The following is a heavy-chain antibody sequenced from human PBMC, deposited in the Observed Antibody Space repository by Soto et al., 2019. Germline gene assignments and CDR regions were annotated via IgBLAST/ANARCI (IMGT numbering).Heavy chain of an antibody. V-gene: IGHV4-31*03. CDR3: ARERGDRAAAGPYYYYGMDV. D-gene: IGHD6-13*01. CDR2: IYYSGST. CDR1: GASINSAGYY. J-gene: IGHJ6*02. Sequence: SETLSLTCNVSGASINSAGYYWSWIRQHPGKGPEWIGYIYYSGSTYYNPSLKSRVTISVDTSKNQFSLKLSSVTAADTAVYYCARERGDRAAAGPYYYYGMDVWGQGTTVTVSS.